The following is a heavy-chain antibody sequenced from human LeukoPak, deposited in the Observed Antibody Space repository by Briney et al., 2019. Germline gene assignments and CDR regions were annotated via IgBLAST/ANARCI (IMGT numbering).Heavy chain of an antibody. Sequence: PSETLSLTCTVSGGSISSSSYYWGWIRQPPGKGLEWIGSIYYSGSTYYNPSLKSRVTISVDTSKNQFSLKLSSVTAADTAVYYCARDLAYCGGDCYPRSPDYFDYWGQGTLVTVSS. CDR1: GGSISSSSYY. CDR2: IYYSGST. CDR3: ARDLAYCGGDCYPRSPDYFDY. J-gene: IGHJ4*02. D-gene: IGHD2-21*02. V-gene: IGHV4-39*07.